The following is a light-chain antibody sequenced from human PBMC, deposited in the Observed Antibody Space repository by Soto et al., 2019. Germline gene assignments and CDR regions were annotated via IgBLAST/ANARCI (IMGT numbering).Light chain of an antibody. Sequence: QSVLTQPPSVSGAPGQRVTISCTGSSSNIGAGYDVHWYQQFPGTAPKLLIFGNSDRPSGVPDRFPGSKSGTSASLAITGLQAEDEADYYCASYSHSDTKVFGTGTKVTVL. J-gene: IGLJ1*01. CDR3: ASYSHSDTKV. CDR2: GNS. V-gene: IGLV1-40*01. CDR1: SSNIGAGYD.